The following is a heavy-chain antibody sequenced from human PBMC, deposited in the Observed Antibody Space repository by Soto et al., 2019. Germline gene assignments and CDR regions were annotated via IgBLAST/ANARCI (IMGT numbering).Heavy chain of an antibody. D-gene: IGHD1-20*01. CDR1: GGSISSSSYY. Sequence: SETLSLTCTVSGGSISSSSYYWGWIRQPPGKGLEWIGSIYYSGSTYYNPSLKSRVTISVDTSKNQFSLKLSSVTAADTAVYYCARDNWNTGRHYYYYGMDVWGQGTTVTVSS. CDR3: ARDNWNTGRHYYYYGMDV. V-gene: IGHV4-39*07. J-gene: IGHJ6*02. CDR2: IYYSGST.